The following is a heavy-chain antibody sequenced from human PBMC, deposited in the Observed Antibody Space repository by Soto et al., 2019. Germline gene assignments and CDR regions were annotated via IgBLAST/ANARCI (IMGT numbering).Heavy chain of an antibody. J-gene: IGHJ6*02. CDR1: GFTFSNAW. V-gene: IGHV3-15*01. CDR2: IKSKTDGGTT. CDR3: TSEYSNYGDYYYGMDV. Sequence: GSLRLSCTASGFTFSNAWMSWVRQAPGKGLEWVGRIKSKTDGGTTDYAAPVKGRFTISRDDSKNTLYLQMNSLKTEDTAVYYCTSEYSNYGDYYYGMDVWGQGTTVTVSS. D-gene: IGHD4-4*01.